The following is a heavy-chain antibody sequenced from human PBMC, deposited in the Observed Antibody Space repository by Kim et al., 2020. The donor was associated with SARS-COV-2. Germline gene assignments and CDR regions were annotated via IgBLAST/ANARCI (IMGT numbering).Heavy chain of an antibody. Sequence: GGSLRLSCAASGFTFSSYDMHWVRQATGKGLEWVSAIGTAGDTYYPGSVKGRFTISRENAKNSLYLQMNSLRAGDTAVYYCARAGGAVAGYWYFDLWGRGTLVTVSS. D-gene: IGHD6-19*01. V-gene: IGHV3-13*01. CDR3: ARAGGAVAGYWYFDL. CDR1: GFTFSSYD. CDR2: IGTAGDT. J-gene: IGHJ2*01.